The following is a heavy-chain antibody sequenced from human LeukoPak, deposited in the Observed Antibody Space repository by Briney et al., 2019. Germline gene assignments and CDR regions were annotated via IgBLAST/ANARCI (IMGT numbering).Heavy chain of an antibody. D-gene: IGHD1-7*01. J-gene: IGHJ4*02. V-gene: IGHV4-4*07. CDR1: GGSFSGYY. CDR3: AKDLGTLPRDY. CDR2: IYTSGST. Sequence: SETLSLTCAVYGGSFSGYYWSWIRQPAGKGLEWIGRIYTSGSTNYNPSLKSRVTMPVDTSKNQFSLKLSSVTAADTAVYYCAKDLGTLPRDYWGQGTLVTVSS.